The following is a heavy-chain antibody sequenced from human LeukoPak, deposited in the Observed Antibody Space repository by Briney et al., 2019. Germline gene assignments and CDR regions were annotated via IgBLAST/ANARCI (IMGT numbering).Heavy chain of an antibody. Sequence: ASVKVSCKASGYTFTGYYMHWVRQAPGQGLEWMGWINPNSGGTNYAQKFQGRVTMTRDTSISTAYMELSRLTSDDTAVYYCARGRGRASSQYNAFDIWGQGTVVTVSS. CDR2: INPNSGGT. V-gene: IGHV1-2*02. D-gene: IGHD2-2*01. CDR3: ARGRGRASSQYNAFDI. CDR1: GYTFTGYY. J-gene: IGHJ3*02.